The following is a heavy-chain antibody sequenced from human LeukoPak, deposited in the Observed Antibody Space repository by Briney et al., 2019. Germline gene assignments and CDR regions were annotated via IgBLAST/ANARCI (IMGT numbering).Heavy chain of an antibody. CDR2: TAYDGAEK. CDR3: ARVSGHSVRSGLTYYYYYYMDV. D-gene: IGHD3-22*01. Sequence: PGGSLRLSCAASGSTFSGHLLHWVRLAPGKGLEWVGGTAYDGAEKYYADSVRGRFAISRDTSKNTLYLQMNSLRAEDTAVYYCARVSGHSVRSGLTYYYYYYMDVWGKGTTVTVSS. J-gene: IGHJ6*03. V-gene: IGHV3-30*01. CDR1: GSTFSGHL.